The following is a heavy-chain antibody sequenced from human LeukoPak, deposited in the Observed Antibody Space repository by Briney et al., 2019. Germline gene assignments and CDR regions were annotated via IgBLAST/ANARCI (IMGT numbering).Heavy chain of an antibody. Sequence: ASVKVSCKASGYTFTSYGISWVRQAPGQGLEWMGWISAYNGNTNYAQKLQGRVTMTTDTSTSTAYMELRSLRSDDTAVYYCARDRPSPYYYGSGSYCIDYWGQGTLVTVSS. CDR1: GYTFTSYG. CDR3: ARDRPSPYYYGSGSYCIDY. V-gene: IGHV1-18*01. J-gene: IGHJ4*02. D-gene: IGHD3-10*01. CDR2: ISAYNGNT.